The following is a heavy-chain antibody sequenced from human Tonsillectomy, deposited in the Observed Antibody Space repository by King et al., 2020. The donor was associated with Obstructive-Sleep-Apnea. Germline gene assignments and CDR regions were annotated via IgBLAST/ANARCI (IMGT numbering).Heavy chain of an antibody. D-gene: IGHD4-23*01. CDR3: ARVWSTVVTNDAFDI. CDR1: GGSISSYS. Sequence: VQLQESGPGLVKPSETLSLTCTVSGGSISSYSWTWIRQPPGKGLEWIGYIYNTGSTNYNPSLKSRVTISIDTSKNQFSLKLGSVTAADTAVYYCARVWSTVVTNDAFDIWGQGTMVTVSS. J-gene: IGHJ3*02. V-gene: IGHV4-59*01. CDR2: IYNTGST.